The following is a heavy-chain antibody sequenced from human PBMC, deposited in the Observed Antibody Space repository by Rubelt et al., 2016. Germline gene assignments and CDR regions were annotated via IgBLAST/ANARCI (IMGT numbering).Heavy chain of an antibody. V-gene: IGHV1-3*01. J-gene: IGHJ4*02. Sequence: QVQLVQSGAEVKKPGASVKVSCKASGYTFTSYAMHWVRQAPGQRLEWMGWINAGHGNTKYSQKFQGRVTITRDTAASTAYMELSSLRSEDTAVYYCATASPYCSGGSCYWGQGTLVTVSS. CDR3: ATASPYCSGGSCY. CDR2: INAGHGNT. D-gene: IGHD2-15*01. CDR1: GYTFTSYA.